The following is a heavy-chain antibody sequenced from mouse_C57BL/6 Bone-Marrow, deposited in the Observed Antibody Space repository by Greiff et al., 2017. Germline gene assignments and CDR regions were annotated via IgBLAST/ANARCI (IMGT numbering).Heavy chain of an antibody. J-gene: IGHJ4*01. D-gene: IGHD2-4*01. CDR3: AREDMITTRDYYAMDY. Sequence: EVQLVESGGGLVQPGGSLKLSCAASGFTFRDYYMYWVRQTPEKRLEWVAYISNGGGSTYYPDTVKGRFTISRDNAKNTLYLQMSRLKSEDTAMYYCAREDMITTRDYYAMDYWGQGTSVTVSS. CDR2: ISNGGGST. V-gene: IGHV5-12*01. CDR1: GFTFRDYY.